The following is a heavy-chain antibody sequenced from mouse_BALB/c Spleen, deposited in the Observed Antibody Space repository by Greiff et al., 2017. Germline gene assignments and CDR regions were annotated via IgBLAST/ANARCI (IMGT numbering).Heavy chain of an antibody. CDR3: ARCGTFYGNCGWFAY. D-gene: IGHD2-1*01. Sequence: QVQLQQSGAELVKPGASVKMSCKASGYTFTSYWMHWVKQRPGQGLEWIGYINPSTGYTEYNQKFKDKATLTADKSSSTAYMQLSSLTSEDSAVYYCARCGTFYGNCGWFAYWGQGTLVTVSA. V-gene: IGHV1-7*01. CDR2: INPSTGYT. J-gene: IGHJ3*01. CDR1: GYTFTSYW.